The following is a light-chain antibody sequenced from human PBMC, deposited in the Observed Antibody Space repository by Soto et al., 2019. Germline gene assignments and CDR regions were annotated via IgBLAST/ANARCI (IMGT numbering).Light chain of an antibody. CDR1: QSVTNTY. J-gene: IGKJ1*01. V-gene: IGKV3-20*01. Sequence: EIVLTQSPVTLSLSPGERASLSCRASQSVTNTYLAWYQQKPGQAPRLLFYGASVRATGIPDRFSGSGSGTDFTLTISRLEHEDCAVYYCQQYASSARTFGPGTNVDIK. CDR2: GAS. CDR3: QQYASSART.